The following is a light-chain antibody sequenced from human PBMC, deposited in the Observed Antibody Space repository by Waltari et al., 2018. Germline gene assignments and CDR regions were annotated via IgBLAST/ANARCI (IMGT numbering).Light chain of an antibody. CDR1: SSDVGSYNL. Sequence: QSALTQPASVSGSPGQSLTISCTGTSSDVGSYNLVSWYQHHPGKAPKLMIYEGSKRPSGVSNRFSGSKSGNTASLTISGLQAEDDADYYCCSYAAGSTWVFGGGTKLTVL. CDR3: CSYAAGSTWV. V-gene: IGLV2-23*01. J-gene: IGLJ3*02. CDR2: EGS.